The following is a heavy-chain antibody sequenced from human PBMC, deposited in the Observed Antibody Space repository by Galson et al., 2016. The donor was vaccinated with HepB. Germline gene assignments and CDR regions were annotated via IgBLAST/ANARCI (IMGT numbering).Heavy chain of an antibody. CDR1: GFTFSNYY. Sequence: SLRLSCAASGFTFSNYYMSWIRQSPGKRLEWVSYISNSGSYTKYADSVKGRFTISRDNAKNSLYLQTNSLRAEDTAVYYCASSNKLRYYYGSEHWYFDLWGRGTLVAVSS. V-gene: IGHV3-11*03. D-gene: IGHD3-10*01. J-gene: IGHJ2*01. CDR2: ISNSGSYT. CDR3: ASSNKLRYYYGSEHWYFDL.